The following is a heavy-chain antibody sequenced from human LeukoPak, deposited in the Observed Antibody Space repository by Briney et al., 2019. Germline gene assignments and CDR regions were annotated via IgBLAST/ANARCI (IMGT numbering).Heavy chain of an antibody. Sequence: PGGSLRLSCEASGFTFGSHAMYWVRQAPGKGLEWAAGIFGSGGNPHYADPVKGRFTISRDNSRNTVYLQINSLRAEDTAVYYCGKTTVGYSSGQKPAWPVDYWGQGTLVTVSS. CDR1: GFTFGSHA. J-gene: IGHJ4*02. CDR3: GKTTVGYSSGQKPAWPVDY. CDR2: IFGSGGNP. D-gene: IGHD5-18*01. V-gene: IGHV3-23*01.